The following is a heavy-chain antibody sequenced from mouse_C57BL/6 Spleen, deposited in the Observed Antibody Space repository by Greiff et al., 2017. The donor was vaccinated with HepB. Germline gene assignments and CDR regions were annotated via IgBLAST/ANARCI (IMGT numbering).Heavy chain of an antibody. CDR2: IYPGDGDT. CDR1: GYAFSSYW. CDR3: ARQGGSSYRWYFDV. V-gene: IGHV1-80*01. J-gene: IGHJ1*03. Sequence: QVQLKQSGAELVKPGASVKISCKASGYAFSSYWMNWVKQRPGKGLEWIGQIYPGDGDTNYNGKFKGKATLTADKSSSTAYMQLSSLTSEDSAVYFCARQGGSSYRWYFDVWGTGTTVTVSS. D-gene: IGHD1-1*01.